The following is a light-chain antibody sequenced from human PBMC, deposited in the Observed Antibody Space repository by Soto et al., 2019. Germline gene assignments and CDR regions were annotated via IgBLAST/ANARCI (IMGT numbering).Light chain of an antibody. CDR1: SSNFGAGYD. V-gene: IGLV1-40*01. CDR3: QSYDSNLRAVV. CDR2: GNN. J-gene: IGLJ2*01. Sequence: QSVLTQPPSVSGAPGQRVSISCTGSSSNFGAGYDVHWYQQLPGTAPKLLIYGNNNRPSGVPDRFSGSKSGTSASLAITGLQADDEADYYCQSYDSNLRAVVFGGGTKVTVL.